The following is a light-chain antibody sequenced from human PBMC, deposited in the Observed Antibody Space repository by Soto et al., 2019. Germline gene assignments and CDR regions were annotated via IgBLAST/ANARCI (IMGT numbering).Light chain of an antibody. CDR1: QSISSF. CDR3: QQSFSTPPT. V-gene: IGKV1-39*01. CDR2: AAS. Sequence: DIQMTQSPSSRSASVGDRVTITCRASQSISSFLTWYQQKAGKAPKLLIYAASSLQSGVPSRFSGSGSGTDFTLTISSLQPEDFASYYCQQSFSTPPTFGQGTKVDIK. J-gene: IGKJ1*01.